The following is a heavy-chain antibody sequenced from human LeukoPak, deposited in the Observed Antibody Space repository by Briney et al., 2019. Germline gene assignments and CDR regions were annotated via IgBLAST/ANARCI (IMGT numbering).Heavy chain of an antibody. J-gene: IGHJ4*02. Sequence: SETLSLTCTVSGGSISSHYWSWIRQPPGKGLEWIGYIYYSGSTYYNPSLKSRVTISVDTSKNQFSLKLSSVTAADTAVYYCARFDEPHADFDCWGQGTLVTVPS. CDR3: ARFDEPHADFDC. CDR1: GGSISSHY. CDR2: IYYSGST. V-gene: IGHV4-59*11.